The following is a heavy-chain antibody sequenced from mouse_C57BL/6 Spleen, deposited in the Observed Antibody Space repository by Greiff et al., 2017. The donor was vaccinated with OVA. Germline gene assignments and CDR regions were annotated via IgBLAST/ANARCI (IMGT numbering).Heavy chain of an antibody. CDR3: ARWGDGNPWFAY. CDR2: IRNKANGYTT. D-gene: IGHD2-1*01. Sequence: EVQLVESGGGLVQPGGSLSLSCAASGFTFTDYYMSWVRQTPGKALEWLGFIRNKANGYTTEYSASVQGRFTISRDNSQSILYLQMNALRAEDSATDYCARWGDGNPWFAYWGQGTLVTVSA. V-gene: IGHV7-3*01. CDR1: GFTFTDYY. J-gene: IGHJ3*01.